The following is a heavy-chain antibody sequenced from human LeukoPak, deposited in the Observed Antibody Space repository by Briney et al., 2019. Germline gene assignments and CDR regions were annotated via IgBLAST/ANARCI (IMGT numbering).Heavy chain of an antibody. CDR2: IYSGGST. J-gene: IGHJ4*02. Sequence: GGSLRLSCAASGFTVSSNYMSWVRQAPGKGLEWVSVIYSGGSTYYADSVKGRFTISRDNSKNTLYLQMNSLRAEDTAVYYCARDNVSSGSDYWGQGTLVTVSS. CDR1: GFTVSSNY. CDR3: ARDNVSSGSDY. V-gene: IGHV3-53*01. D-gene: IGHD6-19*01.